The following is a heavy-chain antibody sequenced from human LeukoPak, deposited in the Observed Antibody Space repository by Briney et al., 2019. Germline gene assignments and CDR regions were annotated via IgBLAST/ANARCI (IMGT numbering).Heavy chain of an antibody. Sequence: SETLSLTCTVSGGSISSGGYYWSWLRQHPGKRLEWIGYIYYSGSTYYNPSLKSRVTISVDTSKNQFSLKMSSVTAADTAVYYCARVPRSGSHKRSFDIWGQGKMVTVSS. CDR3: ARVPRSGSHKRSFDI. J-gene: IGHJ3*02. V-gene: IGHV4-31*03. CDR2: IYYSGST. D-gene: IGHD3-10*01. CDR1: GGSISSGGYY.